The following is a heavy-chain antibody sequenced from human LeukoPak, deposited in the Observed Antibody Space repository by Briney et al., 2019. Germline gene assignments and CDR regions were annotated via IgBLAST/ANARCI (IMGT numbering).Heavy chain of an antibody. J-gene: IGHJ4*02. CDR2: IYYSGST. V-gene: IGHV4-39*07. CDR3: ARTYCSSTSCYTFDY. Sequence: SETLSLTCTVSGGSISSSSYYWGWIRQPPGKGLEWIGSIYYSGSTYYNPSLKSRVTISVDTSKNQFSLKLSSATAADTAVYYCARTYCSSTSCYTFDYWGQGTLVTVSS. CDR1: GGSISSSSYY. D-gene: IGHD2-2*02.